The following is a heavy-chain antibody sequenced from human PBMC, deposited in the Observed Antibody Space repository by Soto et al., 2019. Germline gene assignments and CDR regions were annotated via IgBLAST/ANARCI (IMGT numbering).Heavy chain of an antibody. J-gene: IGHJ5*02. D-gene: IGHD6-6*01. V-gene: IGHV3-33*01. CDR3: AREASSIAARPGLFDP. CDR1: GFTFSSYG. Sequence: GGSLRLSCAASGFTFSSYGMHWVRQAPGKGLEWVAVIWYDGSNKYYADSVKGRFTISRDNSKNTLYLQMNSLRAEDTAVYYCAREASSIAARPGLFDPWGQGTLVTVSS. CDR2: IWYDGSNK.